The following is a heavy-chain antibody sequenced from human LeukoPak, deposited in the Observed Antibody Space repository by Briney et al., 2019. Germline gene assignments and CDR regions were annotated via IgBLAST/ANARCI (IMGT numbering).Heavy chain of an antibody. CDR2: IYHGGST. CDR1: GYSISSGYY. D-gene: IGHD2-21*02. Sequence: PSETLSLTCTVSGYSISSGYYWGWIRQSPGKGLEWIGSIYHGGSTYYNPSLRSRVIVSVDTSKNHFSLKMRSVTAADTAVYYCARDLASCAGDCYSDGFDYWGQGALVTVSS. J-gene: IGHJ4*02. V-gene: IGHV4-38-2*02. CDR3: ARDLASCAGDCYSDGFDY.